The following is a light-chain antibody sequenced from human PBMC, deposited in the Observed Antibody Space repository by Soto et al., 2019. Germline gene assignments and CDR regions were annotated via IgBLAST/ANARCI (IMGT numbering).Light chain of an antibody. Sequence: EIVLTQSPGTLSLSPGERATLSCRASQSIASPYLAWYHQKPGQAPRLLIYGASNRATGIPDRFSGSGSGTDFTLTISRVEPEDFAIYFCQQYSSSPRTFGLGTRLEIK. J-gene: IGKJ2*01. V-gene: IGKV3-20*01. CDR3: QQYSSSPRT. CDR2: GAS. CDR1: QSIASPY.